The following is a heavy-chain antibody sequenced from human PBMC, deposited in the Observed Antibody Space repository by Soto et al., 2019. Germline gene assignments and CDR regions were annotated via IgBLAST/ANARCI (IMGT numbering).Heavy chain of an antibody. CDR1: GYTFTSYY. Sequence: ASVKVSCKASGYTFTSYYMHWVRQAPGQGLEWMGKINPSGGSTSYAQKFQGRVTITRDTSTSTFYMELSSLRSEDTAVFFCARSPPTHDSSGYYYVLGYWGQGTLVTVSS. CDR2: INPSGGST. V-gene: IGHV1-46*01. J-gene: IGHJ4*02. D-gene: IGHD3-22*01. CDR3: ARSPPTHDSSGYYYVLGY.